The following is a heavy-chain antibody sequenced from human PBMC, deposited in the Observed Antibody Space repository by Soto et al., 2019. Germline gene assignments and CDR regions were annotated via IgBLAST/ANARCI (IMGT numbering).Heavy chain of an antibody. Sequence: CGVCEGWISRWGYYWYWIRQLPGKGLEWIGHIYYSGSTYYNPSLKSRVTISVDTSKNQFSLKLSSVTAAETAVYYCVLRYDYRFYRAQGTLVTVPS. V-gene: IGHV4-31*11. J-gene: IGHJ4*02. CDR3: VLRYDYRFY. CDR2: IYYSGST. CDR1: EGWISRWGYY. D-gene: IGHD4-4*01.